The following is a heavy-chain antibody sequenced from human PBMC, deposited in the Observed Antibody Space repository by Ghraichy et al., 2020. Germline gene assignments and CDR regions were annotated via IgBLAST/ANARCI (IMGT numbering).Heavy chain of an antibody. CDR1: GGSISGYY. CDR3: ARGSITYYYGMDV. J-gene: IGHJ6*02. Sequence: SETLSLTCTVSGGSISGYYWTWIRQPPGKGLEWIGYLYYTGSTNYNPSLKSRVTISVDTSKNQFSLKLSSVTAADTAVYYRARGSITYYYGMDVWGQGTTVTVSS. V-gene: IGHV4-59*08. CDR2: LYYTGST. D-gene: IGHD1-14*01.